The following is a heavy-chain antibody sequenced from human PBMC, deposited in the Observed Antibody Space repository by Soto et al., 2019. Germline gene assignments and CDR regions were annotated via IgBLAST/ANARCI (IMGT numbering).Heavy chain of an antibody. CDR3: ARERESSGNEFDY. CDR2: IIPIFGTA. Sequence: QVQLVQSGAEVKKPGSSVKVSCKASGGTFSSYAISWVRQAPGQGLEWMGGIIPIFGTANYAQKFQGRVTIPADETTRTAYMELSSLRSEDTAVYYCARERESSGNEFDYWGQGTLVTVSS. CDR1: GGTFSSYA. V-gene: IGHV1-69*12. D-gene: IGHD3-22*01. J-gene: IGHJ4*02.